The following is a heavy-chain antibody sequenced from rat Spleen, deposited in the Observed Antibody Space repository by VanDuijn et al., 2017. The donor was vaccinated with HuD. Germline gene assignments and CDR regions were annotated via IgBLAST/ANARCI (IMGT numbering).Heavy chain of an antibody. Sequence: EVQLVESGGGLVQPGRSLKLSCVASGFTFNNYWMTWIRKFPGNKLEWMGYINSADNTNYNPSLKSRISITRDTSKNQFFLQVNSVTTEDTATYYCASSYSSYIYFDYWGQGVMVTVSS. D-gene: IGHD1-2*01. V-gene: IGHV3-3*01. CDR1: GFTFNNYW. CDR3: ASSYSSYIYFDY. CDR2: INSADNT. J-gene: IGHJ2*01.